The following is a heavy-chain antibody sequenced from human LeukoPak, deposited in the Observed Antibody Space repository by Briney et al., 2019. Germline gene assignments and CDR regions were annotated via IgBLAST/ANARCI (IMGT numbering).Heavy chain of an antibody. CDR1: GFTFDDYA. CDR2: ISWNSGSI. J-gene: IGHJ4*02. Sequence: GGSLRLSCAASGFTFDDYAMHWVRQAPGKGLEWVSGISWNSGSIGYADSVKGRFTISRDNSKNTLYLQMNSLRAEDTAVYYCSRQNSSSFDYWGQGTLVTVSS. V-gene: IGHV3-9*01. CDR3: SRQNSSSFDY. D-gene: IGHD6-6*01.